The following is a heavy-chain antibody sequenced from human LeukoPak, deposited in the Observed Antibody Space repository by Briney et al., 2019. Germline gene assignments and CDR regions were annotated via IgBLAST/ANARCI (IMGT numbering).Heavy chain of an antibody. CDR3: TRQAHDIVVVVAATPIFDY. D-gene: IGHD2-15*01. J-gene: IGHJ4*02. CDR1: GFTFSSYA. V-gene: IGHV3-23*01. Sequence: GGSLRLSXAASGFTFSSYAMSWVRQAPGKGLEWVSAISGSGGSTYYADSVKGRFTISRDNSKNTLYLQMNSLRAEDTAVYYCTRQAHDIVVVVAATPIFDYWGQGTLVTVSS. CDR2: ISGSGGST.